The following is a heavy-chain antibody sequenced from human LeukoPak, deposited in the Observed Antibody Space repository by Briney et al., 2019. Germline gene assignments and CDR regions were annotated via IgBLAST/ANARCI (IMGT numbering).Heavy chain of an antibody. D-gene: IGHD6-19*01. Sequence: GGSLRLSCAASGFTFSGSSIHWVRQASGKGLEWVGLIRTKANTYATAYAASVTGRFTISRDNSKNTLYLQMGSLRADDVAVYYCARAKAVAGTGGDNWFDPWGQGTLVTVSS. CDR1: GFTFSGSS. J-gene: IGHJ5*02. CDR2: IRTKANTYAT. V-gene: IGHV3-73*01. CDR3: ARAKAVAGTGGDNWFDP.